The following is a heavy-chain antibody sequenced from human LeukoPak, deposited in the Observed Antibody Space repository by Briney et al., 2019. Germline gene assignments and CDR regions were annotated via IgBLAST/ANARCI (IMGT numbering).Heavy chain of an antibody. CDR1: GGSISSSSYY. CDR3: ARSNNDGDHLFDY. D-gene: IGHD4-17*01. V-gene: IGHV4-39*01. J-gene: IGHJ4*02. CDR2: IYYSGST. Sequence: SETLSLTCTVSGGSISSSSYYWGWIRQPPGKGLEWIGSIYYSGSTYYNPSLKSRLTMSVGTSKNQLSLKLSSATAADTAVYYCARSNNDGDHLFDYWGQGTLVTVSS.